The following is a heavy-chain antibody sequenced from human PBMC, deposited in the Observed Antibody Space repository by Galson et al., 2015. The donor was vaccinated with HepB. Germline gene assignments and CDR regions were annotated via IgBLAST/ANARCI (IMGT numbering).Heavy chain of an antibody. V-gene: IGHV3-23*01. CDR1: GFTFSIYA. CDR2: ISGSGGST. J-gene: IGHJ3*02. D-gene: IGHD1-26*01. Sequence: SLRLSCAASGFTFSIYAMTWVRQAPGKGLEWVSTISGSGGSTYYADSVKGRFTISRDYSKNTLYLQMNSLRAEDTAIYYCAKPVGTTRGDAFDIWGQGTMVTVSS. CDR3: AKPVGTTRGDAFDI.